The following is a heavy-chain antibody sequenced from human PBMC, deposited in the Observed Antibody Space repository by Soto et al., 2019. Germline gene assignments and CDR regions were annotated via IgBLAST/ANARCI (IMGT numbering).Heavy chain of an antibody. Sequence: PGGSLRLSCAASGFTFSSYAMHWVRQAPGKGLEWVAVISYDGSNKYYADSVKGRFTISRDNSKNTLYLQMNSLRAEDTAVYYCARDGKPYYYYYGMDVWGQGTTVTVSS. J-gene: IGHJ6*02. D-gene: IGHD1-26*01. CDR3: ARDGKPYYYYYGMDV. CDR1: GFTFSSYA. CDR2: ISYDGSNK. V-gene: IGHV3-30-3*01.